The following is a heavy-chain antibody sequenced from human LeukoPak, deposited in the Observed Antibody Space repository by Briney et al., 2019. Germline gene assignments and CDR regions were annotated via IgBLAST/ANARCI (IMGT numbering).Heavy chain of an antibody. J-gene: IGHJ4*02. CDR3: AKGSILTGYSY. CDR1: GFTFSTYA. D-gene: IGHD3-9*01. Sequence: PGGSLRLSCAASGFTFSTYAMSWVRQAPGKGLEWVSAISGSGGSTYYADSVKGRFTISRDNSKNTLYLQMDSLRAEDTAEYYCAKGSILTGYSYWGQGTLVTVSS. V-gene: IGHV3-23*01. CDR2: ISGSGGST.